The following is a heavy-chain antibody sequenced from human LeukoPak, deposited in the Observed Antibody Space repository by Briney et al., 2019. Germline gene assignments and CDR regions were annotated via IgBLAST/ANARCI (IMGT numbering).Heavy chain of an antibody. V-gene: IGHV1-69*13. CDR3: ARVCSPYSSGWYYFDY. D-gene: IGHD6-19*01. CDR1: GGTFSSYA. CDR2: IIPIFGTA. Sequence: SVKVSCKASGGTFSSYAISWVRQAPGQGLEWMGGIIPIFGTANYAQKFQGRVTITADESTSTAYMELSSLRSEDTAVYYCARVCSPYSSGWYYFDYWGQGTLVTVSS. J-gene: IGHJ4*02.